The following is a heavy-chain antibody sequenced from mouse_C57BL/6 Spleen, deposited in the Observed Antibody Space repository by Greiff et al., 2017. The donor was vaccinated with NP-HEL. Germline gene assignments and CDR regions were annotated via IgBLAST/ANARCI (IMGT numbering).Heavy chain of an antibody. V-gene: IGHV1-18*01. CDR2: INPNNGGT. J-gene: IGHJ2*01. D-gene: IGHD4-1*01. CDR1: GYTFTDYN. CDR3: ARNWDEGGTYYFDY. Sequence: DVKLQESGPELVKPGASVKIPCKASGYTFTDYNMDWVKQSHGKSLEWIGDINPNNGGTIYNQKFKGKATLTVDKSSSTAYMELRSLTSEDTAVYYCARNWDEGGTYYFDYWGQGTTLTVSS.